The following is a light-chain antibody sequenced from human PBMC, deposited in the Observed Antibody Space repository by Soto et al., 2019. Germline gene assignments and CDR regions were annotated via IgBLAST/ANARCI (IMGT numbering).Light chain of an antibody. V-gene: IGLV1-40*01. CDR2: ANS. Sequence: QSVLTQPPSVSGAPGQTVTISCAGSSSDIGAGFDVPWYQLLPGTAPKLLIFANSNRPSGVPDRFAGSKSGTSASLAITGLQADDEADYYCQSYDSSLSAVVFGGGTKLTVL. CDR3: QSYDSSLSAVV. CDR1: SSDIGAGFD. J-gene: IGLJ2*01.